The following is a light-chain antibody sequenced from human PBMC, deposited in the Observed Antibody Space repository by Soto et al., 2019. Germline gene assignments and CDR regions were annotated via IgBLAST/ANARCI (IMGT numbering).Light chain of an antibody. J-gene: IGKJ1*01. CDR2: DAS. CDR1: QSVRSN. CDR3: QQYNNWPPGT. V-gene: IGKV3-15*01. Sequence: EIVMTQSPATLSVSPGERATLSCRASQSVRSNLAWYQQKPGQAPRLLIYDASTRATGIPARFSGSGSGTEFTLTISSLQSEDIAVYYCQQYNNWPPGTFGQGTKVEIK.